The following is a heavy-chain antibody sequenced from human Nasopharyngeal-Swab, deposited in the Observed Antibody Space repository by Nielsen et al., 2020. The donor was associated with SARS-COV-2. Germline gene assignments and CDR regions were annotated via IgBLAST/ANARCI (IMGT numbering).Heavy chain of an antibody. Sequence: GESLKISCAASGFTFGSYWMNWVRLAPVNRLEWVATVKQDGSAIYHVDSLKGRFTISRDNSKNTLYLQMNSLRAEGTAVYYCARDRGEDAGIDYWSQGTLVTVAS. J-gene: IGHJ4*02. D-gene: IGHD2-21*01. CDR3: ARDRGEDAGIDY. V-gene: IGHV3-7*01. CDR2: VKQDGSAI. CDR1: GFTFGSYW.